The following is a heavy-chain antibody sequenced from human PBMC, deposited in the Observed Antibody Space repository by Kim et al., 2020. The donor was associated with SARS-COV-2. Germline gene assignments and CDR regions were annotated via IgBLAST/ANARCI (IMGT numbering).Heavy chain of an antibody. D-gene: IGHD5-12*01. V-gene: IGHV4-59*13. CDR2: IYYSGST. CDR1: GGSISSYY. Sequence: SETLSLTCTVSGGSISSYYWSWIRQPPGKGLEWIGYIYYSGSTNYNPSLKSRVTISVDTSKNQFSLKLSSVTAADTAVYYCARLSSRLRFRAPGGPHGFDPWGQGTLVTVSS. J-gene: IGHJ5*02. CDR3: ARLSSRLRFRAPGGPHGFDP.